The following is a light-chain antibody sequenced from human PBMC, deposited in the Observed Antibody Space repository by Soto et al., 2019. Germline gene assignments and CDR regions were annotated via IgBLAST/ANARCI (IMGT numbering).Light chain of an antibody. CDR3: CSYAGSSTYV. CDR1: SSDVGSYNL. V-gene: IGLV2-23*01. Sequence: QSVLTQPASVSVSPGQSITISCTGTSSDVGSYNLVSWYQQHPGKAPKLMIYEGSKRPSGVSNRFSGSKSGNTASLTISGLQAEDEADYYCCSYAGSSTYVFGTGTKV. CDR2: EGS. J-gene: IGLJ1*01.